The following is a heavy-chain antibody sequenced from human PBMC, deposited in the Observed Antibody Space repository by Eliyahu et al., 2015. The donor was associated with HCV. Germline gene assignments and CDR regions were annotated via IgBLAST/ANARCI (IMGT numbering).Heavy chain of an antibody. Sequence: QVQLQQWGAGLLKPSETLSLTCAVYGGSFSGYYWSWIRQPPGKGLEWIGEINHSGSTNYNPSLKSRVTISVDTSKNQFYLKLSSVTAADTAVYYCASSVRGSSSKAFDIWGQGTMVTVSS. CDR3: ASSVRGSSSKAFDI. V-gene: IGHV4-34*01. J-gene: IGHJ3*02. D-gene: IGHD6-6*01. CDR2: INHSGST. CDR1: GGSFSGYY.